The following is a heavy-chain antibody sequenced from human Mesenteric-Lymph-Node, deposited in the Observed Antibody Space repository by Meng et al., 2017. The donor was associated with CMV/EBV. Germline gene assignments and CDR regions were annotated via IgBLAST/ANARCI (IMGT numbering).Heavy chain of an antibody. Sequence: SETLSLTCTVSGGSISSYYWSWIRQPPGKGLEWIGYVYYSGSTNYNLSLKSRVTISVDRSKNQFSLKLSSVTAADTAVYYRARLGGGYNPVPIWGQGTLVTVSS. CDR3: ARLGGGYNPVPI. D-gene: IGHD5-24*01. CDR2: VYYSGST. CDR1: GGSISSYY. V-gene: IGHV4-59*01. J-gene: IGHJ4*02.